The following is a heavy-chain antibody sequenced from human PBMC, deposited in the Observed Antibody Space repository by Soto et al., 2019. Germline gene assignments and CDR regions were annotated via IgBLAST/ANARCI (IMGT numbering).Heavy chain of an antibody. Sequence: EVQLVESGGGLVQPGGSLRLSCAASGFAFSTYWVHLVRQVSGKGLVLVSRIGSDGRSTNYADSVKGRFTDVRDNAKSTLYLQMNSLRAEDTAVNYCARDASNSVDSWGQGTLVTVSS. D-gene: IGHD4-4*01. J-gene: IGHJ4*02. V-gene: IGHV3-74*01. CDR3: ARDASNSVDS. CDR2: IGSDGRST. CDR1: GFAFSTYW.